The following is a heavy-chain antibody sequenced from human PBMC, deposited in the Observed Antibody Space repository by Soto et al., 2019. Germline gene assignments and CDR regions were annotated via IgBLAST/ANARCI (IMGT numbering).Heavy chain of an antibody. CDR2: INYSGST. V-gene: IGHV4-34*01. CDR3: ARGGYGGNSGLGHLDY. J-gene: IGHJ4*02. Sequence: QVQLQQWGAGLLKPSETLSLTCTVYGGSFSGYYWSWIRQPPGKGLEWIGEINYSGSTNYNPSLKRPVTIAVDPSKTHFALKLNSVTAADTAVYYCARGGYGGNSGLGHLDYWGQGTLVTVSS. CDR1: GGSFSGYY. D-gene: IGHD2-21*02.